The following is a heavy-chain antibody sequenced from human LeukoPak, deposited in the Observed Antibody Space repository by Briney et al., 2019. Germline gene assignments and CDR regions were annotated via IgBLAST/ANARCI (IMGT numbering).Heavy chain of an antibody. D-gene: IGHD5-12*01. V-gene: IGHV4-61*09. J-gene: IGHJ4*02. CDR3: ARHTVWATAFDY. Sequence: KTSQTLSLTCTVSGDSISSGGYYWSWIRQPPGKGLEWIGYIYTSGSTNYNPSLKSRVTISVDTSKNQFSLKLSSVTAADTAVYYCARHTVWATAFDYWGQGTLVTVSS. CDR1: GDSISSGGYY. CDR2: IYTSGST.